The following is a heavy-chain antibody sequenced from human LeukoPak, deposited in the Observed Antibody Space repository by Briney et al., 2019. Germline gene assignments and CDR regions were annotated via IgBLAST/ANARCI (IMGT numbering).Heavy chain of an antibody. CDR3: ARYDFWSGEYYYYYMDV. D-gene: IGHD3-3*01. J-gene: IGHJ6*03. CDR1: GFTFSSYA. CDR2: ISYDGSNK. Sequence: GGSLRLSCAASGFTFSSYAMHWVRQAPGKGLEWVAVISYDGSNKYYADSVKGRFTISRDNAKNSLYLQMNSLRAEDTAVYYCARYDFWSGEYYYYYMDVWGKGTTVTVSS. V-gene: IGHV3-30*04.